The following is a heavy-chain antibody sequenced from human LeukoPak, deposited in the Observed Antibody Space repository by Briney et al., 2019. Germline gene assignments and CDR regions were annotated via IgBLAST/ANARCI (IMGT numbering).Heavy chain of an antibody. Sequence: GGSLRLSCAASGFTFSSYAMNWVRQAPGKGLKWVSGFRGSGAATFYADSVKGRFTISRDNSKNTLYLQMNRLRAEDTAVYYCAKRRYYDILTGSDLIDYWGQGTLVTVSS. D-gene: IGHD3-9*01. CDR2: FRGSGAAT. V-gene: IGHV3-23*01. J-gene: IGHJ4*02. CDR1: GFTFSSYA. CDR3: AKRRYYDILTGSDLIDY.